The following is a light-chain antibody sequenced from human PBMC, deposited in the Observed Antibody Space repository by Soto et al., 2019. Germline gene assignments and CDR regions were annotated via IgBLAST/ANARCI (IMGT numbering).Light chain of an antibody. Sequence: DIVMTQSPLSLPVTPGEPASISCRSSQSLLHSNGYNYLDWYLQKPGKAPKLLIYKASSLESGVPSRFSGSGSGTEFTLTISSLQPDDFATYYCQQYNSYPYTFGQGTRLEIK. CDR1: QSLLHSNGYNY. CDR2: KAS. J-gene: IGKJ5*01. V-gene: IGKV2-28*01. CDR3: QQYNSYPYT.